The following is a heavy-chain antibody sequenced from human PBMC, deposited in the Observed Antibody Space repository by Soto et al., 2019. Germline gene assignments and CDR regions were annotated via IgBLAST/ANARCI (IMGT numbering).Heavy chain of an antibody. CDR2: IYTSGST. CDR3: AIVGLDCSGGSCYGSDAFDI. J-gene: IGHJ3*02. V-gene: IGHV4-4*07. D-gene: IGHD2-15*01. Sequence: SETLSLTCTVSGGSISSYYWSWIRQPAGKGLEWIGRIYTSGSTNYNPSLKSRVTMSVDTSKNQFSLKLSSVTAADTAVYYCAIVGLDCSGGSCYGSDAFDIWGQGTMVTVSS. CDR1: GGSISSYY.